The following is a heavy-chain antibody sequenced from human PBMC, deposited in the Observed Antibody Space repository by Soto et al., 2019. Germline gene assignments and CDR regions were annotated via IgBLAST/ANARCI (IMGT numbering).Heavy chain of an antibody. Sequence: EVQLLESGGGLVQPGGSLRLSCAASGFTFSSYAMNWVRQAPGKGLEWVSFISGSGGSTYYADSVKGRFTTSRDNSKKTRYLQWNSLRAGDTAGYYCARRSSSWYFEYWGPGTRVTVSS. V-gene: IGHV3-23*01. J-gene: IGHJ4*02. CDR2: ISGSGGST. CDR1: GFTFSSYA. CDR3: ARRSSSWYFEY. D-gene: IGHD6-13*01.